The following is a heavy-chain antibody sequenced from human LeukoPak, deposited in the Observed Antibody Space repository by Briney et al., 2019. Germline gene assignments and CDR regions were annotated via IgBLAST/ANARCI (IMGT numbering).Heavy chain of an antibody. V-gene: IGHV3-30*18. CDR2: ISYDGSNK. J-gene: IGHJ4*02. CDR1: GFTFSSYC. Sequence: GGSLRLSCVASGFTFSSYCMSWVRQAPGKGLEWVAVISYDGSNKYYADSVKGRFTISRDNSKNTLYLQMNSLRAEDTAVYYCAKDPHYYDSRPEGVDYWGQGTLVTVSS. CDR3: AKDPHYYDSRPEGVDY. D-gene: IGHD3-22*01.